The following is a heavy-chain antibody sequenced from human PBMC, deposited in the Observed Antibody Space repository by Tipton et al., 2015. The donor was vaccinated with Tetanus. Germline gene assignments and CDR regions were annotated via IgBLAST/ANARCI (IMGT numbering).Heavy chain of an antibody. CDR3: AISSSWRVDAFDI. V-gene: IGHV4-34*01. CDR2: INHSGST. Sequence: LRLSCAVYGGSFSGYYWSWIRQPPGKGLEWIGEINHSGSTNYNPSLKSRVTISVDTSKNQFSLKLSSVTAADTAVYYCAISSSWRVDAFDIWGQGTMVTVSS. CDR1: GGSFSGYY. J-gene: IGHJ3*02. D-gene: IGHD6-13*01.